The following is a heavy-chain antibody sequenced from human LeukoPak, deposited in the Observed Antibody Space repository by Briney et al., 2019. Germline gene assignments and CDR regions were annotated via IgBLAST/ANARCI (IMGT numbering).Heavy chain of an antibody. Sequence: ASVKVSCKASGGTFSSYAISWVRQAPGQGLEWMGRINPNSGGTNYAQKFQGRVTMTRDTSISTAYMELSRLRSDGTAVYYCARVYSYGYPLDYWGQGTLVTVSS. D-gene: IGHD5-18*01. CDR1: GGTFSSYA. J-gene: IGHJ4*02. CDR3: ARVYSYGYPLDY. CDR2: INPNSGGT. V-gene: IGHV1-2*02.